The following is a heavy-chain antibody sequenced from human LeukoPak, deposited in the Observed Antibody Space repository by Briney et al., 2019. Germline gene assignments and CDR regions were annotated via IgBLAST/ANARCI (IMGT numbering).Heavy chain of an antibody. CDR3: ARGRVMITFGGVIVLFDY. CDR1: GYTFTSYD. V-gene: IGHV1-8*01. CDR2: MNPNSGNT. Sequence: ASVKVSCKASGYTFTSYDINWVRQATGQGLEWMGWMNPNSGNTGYAQKFQGRVTMTRKTSISTAYMELSSLRSEDTAVYYCARGRVMITFGGVIVLFDYWGQGTLVTVSS. J-gene: IGHJ4*02. D-gene: IGHD3-16*02.